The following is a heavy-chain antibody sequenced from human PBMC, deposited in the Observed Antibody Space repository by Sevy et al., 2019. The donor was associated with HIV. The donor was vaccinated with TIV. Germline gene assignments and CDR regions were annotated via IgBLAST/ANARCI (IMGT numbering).Heavy chain of an antibody. Sequence: SDTLSLTCSVSGDSINSYSWTWIRQPAGKGLEYIGRISTSGSTNYNPSLKSRVSMSIDTSKNQFSLKLNSLTAADTAVYYCARVIFGVVTRPYYYYGLDVWGQGTTVTVSS. CDR3: ARVIFGVVTRPYYYYGLDV. CDR2: ISTSGST. V-gene: IGHV4-4*07. J-gene: IGHJ6*02. CDR1: GDSINSYS. D-gene: IGHD3-3*02.